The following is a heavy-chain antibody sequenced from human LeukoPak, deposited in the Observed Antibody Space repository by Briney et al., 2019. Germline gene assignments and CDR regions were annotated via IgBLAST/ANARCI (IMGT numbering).Heavy chain of an antibody. CDR3: ARVEGKYYYYGMDV. V-gene: IGHV4-31*03. CDR1: GGSTRCGGCE. J-gene: IGHJ6*04. CDR2: IYYSGST. Sequence: SQALSLSCTISGGSTRCGGCEWSWIRHHPGKGMEWIGYIYYSGSTYYNPSLKSRVTISVDTSKNQFSLKLSSVTVADTAVYYCARVEGKYYYYGMDVWGKGTTVTVSS.